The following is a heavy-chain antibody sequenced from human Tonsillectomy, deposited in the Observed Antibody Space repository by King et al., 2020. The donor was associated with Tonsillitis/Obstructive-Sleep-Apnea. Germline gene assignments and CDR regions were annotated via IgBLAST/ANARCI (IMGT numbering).Heavy chain of an antibody. CDR2: INPNSGGT. CDR1: GYTFTGYY. D-gene: IGHD3-3*01. Sequence: VQLVESGAEVKKPGASVKVSCKASGYTFTGYYLHWVRQAPGQGLEWMGWINPNSGGTNYAQNFQGWVTMTRDTSISTAYMELSRLRSDDTAVYYCARGNFGVVIEYYFVYWGQGTLVTVSS. CDR3: ARGNFGVVIEYYFVY. V-gene: IGHV1-2*04. J-gene: IGHJ4*02.